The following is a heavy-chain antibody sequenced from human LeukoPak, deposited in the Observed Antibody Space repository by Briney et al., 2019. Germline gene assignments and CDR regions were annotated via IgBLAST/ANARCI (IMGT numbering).Heavy chain of an antibody. V-gene: IGHV3-20*04. CDR1: GFTFDDYG. D-gene: IGHD2-21*01. CDR2: INWNGGST. J-gene: IGHJ6*03. CDR3: ARSRIGYYYYYMDV. Sequence: PGGSLRLSCAASGFTFDDYGMSWVRQAPGKGLEWVSGINWNGGSTGYADSVKGQFTISRDNAKNSLYLQMNSLRAEDTALCYCARSRIGYYYYYMDVWGKGTTVTVSS.